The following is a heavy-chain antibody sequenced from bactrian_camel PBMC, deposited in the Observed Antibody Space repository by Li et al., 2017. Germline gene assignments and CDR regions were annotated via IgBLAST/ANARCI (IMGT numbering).Heavy chain of an antibody. J-gene: IGHJ4*01. CDR1: EFTFRAWD. Sequence: VQLVESGGGSVQPGESLNLSCSASEFTFRAWDMSWVRQAPGKELEWVATVLSSGSGAHYRDSVKGRFTIAQDNGKRTVLLHMTALKSGDTAMYFCAVHWSCGRRWSSQDLYNFWGQGTQVTVS. V-gene: IGHV3S40*01. CDR2: VLSSGSGA. CDR3: AVHWSCGRRWSSQDLYNF. D-gene: IGHD7*01.